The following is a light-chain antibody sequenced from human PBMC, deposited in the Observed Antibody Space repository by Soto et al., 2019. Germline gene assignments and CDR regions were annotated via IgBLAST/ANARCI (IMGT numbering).Light chain of an antibody. Sequence: DIVMTQSPDSLAVSLGERATINCKSSQSVLYSSNNKNYLAWYQQKPGQPPKLLIYWASTRESGVPDRFSGSGSGTDFTRNISSLQAEDVAVYYCQQYYSTPTFGGGTKVEIK. CDR1: QSVLYSSNNKNY. CDR3: QQYYSTPT. V-gene: IGKV4-1*01. J-gene: IGKJ4*01. CDR2: WAS.